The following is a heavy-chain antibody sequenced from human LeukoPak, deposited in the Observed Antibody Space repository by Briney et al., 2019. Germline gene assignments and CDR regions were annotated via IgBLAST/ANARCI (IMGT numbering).Heavy chain of an antibody. CDR3: ARESGYDRHSYYYYGMDV. CDR1: GCTFSSYS. Sequence: GGPLRLSCAASGCTFSSYSMNWVRQAPGKGLEWVSSISSSSSYIYYADSVKGRFTISRDNAKNSLYLQMNSLRAEDTAVYYCARESGYDRHSYYYYGMDVWGQGTTVTVSS. D-gene: IGHD5-12*01. CDR2: ISSSSSYI. V-gene: IGHV3-21*01. J-gene: IGHJ6*02.